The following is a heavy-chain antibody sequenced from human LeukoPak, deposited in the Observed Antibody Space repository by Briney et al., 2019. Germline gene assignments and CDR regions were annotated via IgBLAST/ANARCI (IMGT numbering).Heavy chain of an antibody. CDR2: TYYRSNWFN. V-gene: IGHV6-1*01. CDR1: GDSVSSNSGV. Sequence: QTPELICAISGDSVSSNSGVWNWIRQSPSRGLEWLGRTYYRSNWFNDYAVTVRSRMSINPDTSKNQFSLQLNSVTPEDTAVYYCARGSSDFDYWGQGTLVIVSS. J-gene: IGHJ4*02. CDR3: ARGSSDFDY. D-gene: IGHD6-19*01.